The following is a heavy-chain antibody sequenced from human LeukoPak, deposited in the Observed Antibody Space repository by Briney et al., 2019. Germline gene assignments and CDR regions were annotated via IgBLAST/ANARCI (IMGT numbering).Heavy chain of an antibody. D-gene: IGHD3-22*01. CDR1: GYSFTSYW. J-gene: IGHJ3*02. CDR2: IYPGDSDT. V-gene: IGHV5-51*01. CDR3: ARRGDSSGYYNAFDI. Sequence: GESLKISCKGSGYSFTSYWIGWVRQMPGKGLEWIGIIYPGDSDTRYSPSFQGQVTISADKSISTAYLQWSSLKASDTAMYYCARRGDSSGYYNAFDIWGQGTMVTVSS.